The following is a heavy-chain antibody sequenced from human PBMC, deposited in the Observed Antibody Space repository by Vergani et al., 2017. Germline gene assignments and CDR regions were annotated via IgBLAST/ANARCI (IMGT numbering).Heavy chain of an antibody. CDR3: ARDLSEWWFGEQQRSGALDY. Sequence: QVQLVESGGGVVQPGRSLRLSCAASGFTFSSYAMHWVRQAPGKGLEWVAVISYDGSNKYNAESVKCRFTISRDNSKNTLYLPMNSLRPEDTAVYYCARDLSEWWFGEQQRSGALDYWGQGTLVTVSS. J-gene: IGHJ4*02. D-gene: IGHD3-10*01. CDR1: GFTFSSYA. CDR2: ISYDGSNK. V-gene: IGHV3-30*04.